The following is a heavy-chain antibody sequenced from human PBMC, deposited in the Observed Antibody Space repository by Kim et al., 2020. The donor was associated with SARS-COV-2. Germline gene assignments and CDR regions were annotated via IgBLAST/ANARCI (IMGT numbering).Heavy chain of an antibody. CDR2: IYHSGST. J-gene: IGHJ4*02. V-gene: IGHV4-4*02. Sequence: SETLSLTCAVSGGSISSSNWWSWVRQPPGKGLEWIGEIYHSGSTNYNPSLKSRVTISVDKSKNQFSLKLSSVTAADTAVYYCARVPYDILTGYTPVIDYWGQGTLVTVSS. CDR1: GGSISSSNW. CDR3: ARVPYDILTGYTPVIDY. D-gene: IGHD3-9*01.